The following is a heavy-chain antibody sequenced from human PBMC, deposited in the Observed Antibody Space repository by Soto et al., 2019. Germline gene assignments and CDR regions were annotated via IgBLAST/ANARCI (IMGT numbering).Heavy chain of an antibody. D-gene: IGHD3-9*01. Sequence: GESLNISCKGSGYSFTSYWISLVRQMPGKGLEWMGRIDPSDSYTNYSPSFQGHVTISADKSISTAYLQWSSLKASDTAMYYCARVIRYFDQYYYYGMDVWGQGTTVTVSS. V-gene: IGHV5-10-1*01. CDR2: IDPSDSYT. CDR3: ARVIRYFDQYYYYGMDV. J-gene: IGHJ6*02. CDR1: GYSFTSYW.